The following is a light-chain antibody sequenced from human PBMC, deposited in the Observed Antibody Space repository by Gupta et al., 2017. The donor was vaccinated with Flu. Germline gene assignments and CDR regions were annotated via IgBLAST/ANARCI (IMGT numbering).Light chain of an antibody. CDR2: RNN. CDR1: SSNIGSNY. V-gene: IGLV1-47*01. CDR3: AAWDDSLRTV. J-gene: IGLJ3*02. Sequence: QSVLTQPPSASGTPGQRVTIYCSGSSSNIGSNYVYWYQQLPGTAPKLLIYRNNQRPPGVPDRFSGSKSGTSASLAISGLRSEDEADYYCAAWDDSLRTVFGGGTKLTVL.